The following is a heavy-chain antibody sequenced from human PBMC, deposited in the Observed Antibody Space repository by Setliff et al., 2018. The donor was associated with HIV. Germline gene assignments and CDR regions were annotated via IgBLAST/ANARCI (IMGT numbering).Heavy chain of an antibody. CDR2: INSYNGNT. CDR3: SRSGVPPYYYYGMDV. D-gene: IGHD3-10*01. J-gene: IGHJ6*02. Sequence: ASVKVSCKASGYTFTTYGVNWVRQAPGQGLEWMEWINSYNGNTKFAQNFQGRVTMTTDTSTTTAFMELRSSKAADTGIYYCSRSGVPPYYYYGMDVWGQGTTVTVSS. V-gene: IGHV1-18*04. CDR1: GYTFTTYG.